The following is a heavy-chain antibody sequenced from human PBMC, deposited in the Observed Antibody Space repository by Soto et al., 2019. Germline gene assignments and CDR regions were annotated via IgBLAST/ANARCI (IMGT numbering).Heavy chain of an antibody. CDR2: IYYSGST. J-gene: IGHJ6*02. V-gene: IGHV4-39*01. Sequence: SESLSLTCAVSGGSISSSNWWSWVRQPPGKGLEWIGSIYYSGSTYYNPSLKSRVTISVDTSKNQFSLKLSSVTAADTAVFYCARLYCGVVCFYASGVPRFYCYGMDVWGQGTTVTVSS. D-gene: IGHD2-21*02. CDR3: ARLYCGVVCFYASGVPRFYCYGMDV. CDR1: GGSISSSNW.